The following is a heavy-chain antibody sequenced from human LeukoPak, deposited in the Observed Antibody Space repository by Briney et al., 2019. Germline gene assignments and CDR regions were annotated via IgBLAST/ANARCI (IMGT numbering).Heavy chain of an antibody. V-gene: IGHV1-46*02. D-gene: IGHD4-23*01. J-gene: IGHJ4*02. CDR2: INPSGGST. Sequence: ASVKVSCKTSGGNLQNYVFTWVRQAPGQGLEWMGIINPSGGSTSYAQKFQGRVTMTRDTSTSTVYMELSSLRSEDTAVYYCARDGETTVVTPRYFDYWGQGTLVTVSS. CDR1: GGNLQNYV. CDR3: ARDGETTVVTPRYFDY.